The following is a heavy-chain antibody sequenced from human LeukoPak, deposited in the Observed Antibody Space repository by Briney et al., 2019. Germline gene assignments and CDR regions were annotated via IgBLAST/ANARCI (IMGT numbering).Heavy chain of an antibody. CDR2: INTNTGKP. J-gene: IGHJ4*02. Sequence: ASVKVSCKASGYTFTSYAMNWVRQAPGQGLEWMGWINTNTGKPTYAQGFTGRFVFSLGTSVSTAYLQISNLKAEDTAVYYCARESRYCRGGSCFGVDYWGQGSLVTVSS. V-gene: IGHV7-4-1*02. D-gene: IGHD2-15*01. CDR3: ARESRYCRGGSCFGVDY. CDR1: GYTFTSYA.